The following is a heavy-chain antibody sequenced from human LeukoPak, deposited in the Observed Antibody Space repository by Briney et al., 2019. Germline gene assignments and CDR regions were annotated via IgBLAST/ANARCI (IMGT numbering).Heavy chain of an antibody. CDR2: IYHSGPT. D-gene: IGHD1-7*01. V-gene: IGHV4-30-2*01. CDR1: GGSISSGGYY. CDR3: ARGGSYTGTTVYYYYGMDV. Sequence: SETLSLTCTVSGGSISSGGYYWSWIRQPPGKGLEWIGYIYHSGPTYCNPSLKSRVTMSVGKSKSQFSLKLSSVTAADTAVYYCARGGSYTGTTVYYYYGMDVWGQGTTVTVSS. J-gene: IGHJ6*02.